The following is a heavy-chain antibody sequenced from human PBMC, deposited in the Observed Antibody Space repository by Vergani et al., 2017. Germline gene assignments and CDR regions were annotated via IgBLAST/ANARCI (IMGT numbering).Heavy chain of an antibody. CDR1: GGSVSSGSYY. CDR2: IYYSGST. J-gene: IGHJ4*02. Sequence: QVQLQESGPGLVKPSETLSLTCTVSGGSVSSGSYYWSWIRQPPGKGLEWIGYIYYSGSTNYNPSLKSRVTISVDTSKNQFSLKLSSVTAADTAVYYCARGTAYYYDSSGYYDDYWGQGTLVTVSS. CDR3: ARGTAYYYDSSGYYDDY. D-gene: IGHD3-22*01. V-gene: IGHV4-61*01.